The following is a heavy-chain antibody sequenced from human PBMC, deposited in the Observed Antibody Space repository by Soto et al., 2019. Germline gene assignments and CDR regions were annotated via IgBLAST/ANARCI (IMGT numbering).Heavy chain of an antibody. CDR1: GYTFTSYG. J-gene: IGHJ6*02. CDR2: ISAYNGNT. D-gene: IGHD5-12*01. V-gene: IGHV1-18*01. Sequence: ASVKVSCKASGYTFTSYGISWVRQAPGQGLEWMGWISAYNGNTNYAQKLQGRVTMTTDTSTSTAYMELRSLRSDDTAVYYCAKWPSSLRAYSGYDRPYYYYYGMDVWGQGTTVTVSS. CDR3: AKWPSSLRAYSGYDRPYYYYYGMDV.